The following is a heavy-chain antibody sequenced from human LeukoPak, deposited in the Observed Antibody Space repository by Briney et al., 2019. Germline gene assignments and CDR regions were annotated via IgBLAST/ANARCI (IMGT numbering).Heavy chain of an antibody. CDR2: INPNSGGT. J-gene: IGHJ5*02. CDR1: GYTFTGYY. D-gene: IGHD6-19*01. Sequence: GASVKVSCKASGYTFTGYYMHWVRQAPGQGLEWMGRINPNSGGTNHAQKFQGRVTMTRDTSISTAYMELSRLRSDDTAVYYCARDPITSGWYGRLSRLYNWFDPWGQGTLVTVSS. V-gene: IGHV1-2*06. CDR3: ARDPITSGWYGRLSRLYNWFDP.